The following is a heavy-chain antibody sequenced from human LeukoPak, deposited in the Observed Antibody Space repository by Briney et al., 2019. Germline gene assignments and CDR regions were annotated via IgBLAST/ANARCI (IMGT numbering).Heavy chain of an antibody. J-gene: IGHJ4*02. CDR3: ARDCSGGYCYFGTLDY. CDR2: VHISGTT. Sequence: SQTLFLTCTVSGGSISDSYWSWIRQTAGKGLEFIGRVHISGTTNYNPSLKSRVTMSVDTSKNQFSLKLSSVTAADTAVYYCARDCSGGYCYFGTLDYWGQGTLVTVSS. D-gene: IGHD2-15*01. V-gene: IGHV4-4*07. CDR1: GGSISDSY.